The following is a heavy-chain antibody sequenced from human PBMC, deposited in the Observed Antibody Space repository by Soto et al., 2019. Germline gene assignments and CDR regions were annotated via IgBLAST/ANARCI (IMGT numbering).Heavy chain of an antibody. CDR1: GFTFSNYA. V-gene: IGHV3-23*01. D-gene: IGHD3-3*02. Sequence: EVQLLESGGGLVQPGGSLRLSCAASGFTFSNYAMNWERQAAGERLEWVSAISGRGGSTYYADSVKGRFTIPRDNSKNTLYLQMTSLGAEDTAVCYCAIGPVSGHFWTGYYRMDVWCKGTTVTVAS. CDR3: AIGPVSGHFWTGYYRMDV. CDR2: ISGRGGST. J-gene: IGHJ6*04.